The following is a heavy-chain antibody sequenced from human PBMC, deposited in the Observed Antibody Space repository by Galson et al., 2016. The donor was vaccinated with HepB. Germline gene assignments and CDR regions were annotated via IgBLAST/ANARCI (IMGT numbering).Heavy chain of an antibody. Sequence: SLRLSCAASGFTFSDYTMNWLRQAPGKGLEWVGFIRIKAYGGTTEYAASVTGRFTISRDDSKSIAYLQVNSLKTEDTAVYYCARDDRLVDSYHYYGMDVWGQGTTVTVSS. CDR3: ARDDRLVDSYHYYGMDV. D-gene: IGHD2-8*02. CDR2: IRIKAYGGTT. J-gene: IGHJ6*02. V-gene: IGHV3-49*03. CDR1: GFTFSDYT.